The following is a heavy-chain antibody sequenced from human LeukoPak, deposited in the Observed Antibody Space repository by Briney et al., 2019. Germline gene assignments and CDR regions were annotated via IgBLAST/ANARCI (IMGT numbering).Heavy chain of an antibody. CDR1: GFNFNIFA. CDR2: IGPSET. V-gene: IGHV3-23*01. CDR3: AKDSFDHNGIYDAFDI. D-gene: IGHD1-1*01. Sequence: GGSLRLSCAASGFNFNIFAMSWVRQSPGKGLEWVSTIGPSETYYADSVKGRFTISRDNSKNRLYLQMNSVRADDTAVYYCAKDSFDHNGIYDAFDIWGQGTLVTVSS. J-gene: IGHJ3*02.